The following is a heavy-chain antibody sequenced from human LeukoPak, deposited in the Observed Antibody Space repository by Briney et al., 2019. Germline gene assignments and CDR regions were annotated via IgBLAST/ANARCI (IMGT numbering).Heavy chain of an antibody. CDR3: ARGGHYDFWSPIDY. CDR2: IKQDGSEK. CDR1: GFTFSSYW. V-gene: IGHV3-7*01. J-gene: IGHJ4*02. Sequence: GGSLRLSCAASGFTFSSYWMSWVRQAPGKGLEWVANIKQDGSEKYYVDSVKGRFTISRDDAKNSLYLQMNSLRAEDTAVYYCARGGHYDFWSPIDYWGQGTLVTVSS. D-gene: IGHD3-3*01.